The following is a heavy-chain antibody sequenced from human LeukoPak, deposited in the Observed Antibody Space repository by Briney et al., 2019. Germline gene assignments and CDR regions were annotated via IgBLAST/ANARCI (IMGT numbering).Heavy chain of an antibody. CDR2: ISGSSSII. Sequence: PGGSLRLSCAASGFTFRTDNMNWVRQAPGKGLEWISYISGSSSIIYYADSVKGRFTISRDNAKNSLYLQMNSLRVEDTAVYYCARGIDRWGQGTLVTVSS. CDR3: ARGIDR. J-gene: IGHJ4*02. V-gene: IGHV3-48*01. D-gene: IGHD3-16*02. CDR1: GFTFRTDN.